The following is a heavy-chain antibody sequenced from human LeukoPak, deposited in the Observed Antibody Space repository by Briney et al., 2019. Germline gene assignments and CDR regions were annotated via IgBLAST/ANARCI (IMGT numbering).Heavy chain of an antibody. J-gene: IGHJ5*02. CDR3: ATDPGIVGAMSWFDP. CDR1: GYTLTELS. CDR2: FDPEDGET. V-gene: IGHV1-24*01. Sequence: ASVKVSCKFSGYTLTELSMHWVRQAPGKGLEWMGGFDPEDGETIYAQKFQGRVTMTEDTSTDTAYMELSSLRSEDTAVYYCATDPGIVGAMSWFDPWGQGTLVTVSS. D-gene: IGHD1-26*01.